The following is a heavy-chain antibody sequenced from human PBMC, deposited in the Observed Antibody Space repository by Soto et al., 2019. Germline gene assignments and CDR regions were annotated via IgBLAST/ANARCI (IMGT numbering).Heavy chain of an antibody. D-gene: IGHD3-16*02. CDR2: IYHSGST. Sequence: SETLSLTCAVSGYSISSGYYWGWIRQPPGKGLEWIGSIYHSGSTYYNPSLKSRVTISVDTSKNQFSLKLSSVTAADTAVYYCARVPVYDYVWGSYRCRDFDYWGQGTLVTVSS. CDR1: GYSISSGYY. J-gene: IGHJ4*02. V-gene: IGHV4-38-2*01. CDR3: ARVPVYDYVWGSYRCRDFDY.